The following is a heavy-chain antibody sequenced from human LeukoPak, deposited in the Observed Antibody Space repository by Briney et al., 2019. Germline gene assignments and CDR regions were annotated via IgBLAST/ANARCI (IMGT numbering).Heavy chain of an antibody. CDR2: ISWNSGSI. V-gene: IGHV3-9*01. J-gene: IGHJ4*02. D-gene: IGHD2-8*01. CDR3: AKDIMASGYYFGY. Sequence: PGGSLRLSCAASGFTFDDYAMHWVRQAPGKGLEWVSGISWNSGSIGYADSVKGRFTISRDNAKNSLYLQMNSLRAEDTALYCCAKDIMASGYYFGYWGQGTLVTVSS. CDR1: GFTFDDYA.